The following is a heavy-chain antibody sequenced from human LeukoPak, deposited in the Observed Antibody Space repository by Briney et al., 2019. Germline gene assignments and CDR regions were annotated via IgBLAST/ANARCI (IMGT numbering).Heavy chain of an antibody. V-gene: IGHV3-11*01. CDR3: AGDLVETYFDY. D-gene: IGHD5-24*01. J-gene: IGHJ4*02. Sequence: GGSLRLSCAASGFTFSDYYMSWIRQAPGKGLEWVSYISTSGSIIYYADSVKGRFTISRDNAKNSLYLQMNSLRAEDTAVYYCAGDLVETYFDYWGQGTLVTVSS. CDR2: ISTSGSII. CDR1: GFTFSDYY.